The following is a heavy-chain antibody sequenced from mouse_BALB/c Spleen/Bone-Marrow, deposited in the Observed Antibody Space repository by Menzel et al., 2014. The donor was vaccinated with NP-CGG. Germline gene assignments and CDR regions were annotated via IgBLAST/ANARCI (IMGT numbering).Heavy chain of an antibody. V-gene: IGHV5-6-3*01. CDR2: INDNGGNT. CDR1: GFTFSTYG. Sequence: VQLKESGGGLVQPGASLKFSCAPSGFTFSTYGMPWVRQTPDKRLELVGNINDNGGNTYYPDSLKGRFSISKDTAKNTLYLQMSSLKSEYTAISFCETAYYGIRYGYIDVWGAGTTVTVSS. D-gene: IGHD1-1*01. CDR3: ETAYYGIRYGYIDV. J-gene: IGHJ1*01.